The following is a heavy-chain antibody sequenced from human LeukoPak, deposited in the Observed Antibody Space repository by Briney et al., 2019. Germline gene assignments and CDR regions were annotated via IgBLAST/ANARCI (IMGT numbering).Heavy chain of an antibody. V-gene: IGHV1-2*02. D-gene: IGHD4-17*01. CDR2: INPNSGGT. CDR1: GYTFTGYY. CDR3: ARGDGDYESWFDP. Sequence: ASVKVSCKASGYTFTGYYMHWVRQAPGQGLEWMGWINPNSGGTNYAQKFQGRVTMTRDTSISTAYMELSRLRSDDTAVYYCARGDGDYESWFDPWGQGTLVTVSS. J-gene: IGHJ5*02.